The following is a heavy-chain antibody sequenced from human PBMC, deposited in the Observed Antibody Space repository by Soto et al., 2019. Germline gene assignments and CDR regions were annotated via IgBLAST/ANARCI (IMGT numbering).Heavy chain of an antibody. Sequence: QTLSLTCAISADSVSSNSAAWNCIRQSPSRGLEWLGRTYYRSKWYNDYAVSVKSRITINPDASKNQFSLQLNSVTAEDTDVYYCARADCSRTRCYLFYSDYWGPGTLVTVSS. V-gene: IGHV6-1*01. CDR3: ARADCSRTRCYLFYSDY. D-gene: IGHD2-2*01. J-gene: IGHJ4*02. CDR2: TYYRSKWYN. CDR1: ADSVSSNSAA.